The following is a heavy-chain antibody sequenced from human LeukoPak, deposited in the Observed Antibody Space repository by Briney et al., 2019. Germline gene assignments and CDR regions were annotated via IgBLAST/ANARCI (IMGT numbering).Heavy chain of an antibody. CDR3: ASGMRVGPNI. V-gene: IGHV3-48*04. CDR2: ISSSSGTI. J-gene: IGHJ4*02. CDR1: GFTFGPYT. Sequence: GGSLRLSCAASGFTFGPYTMNWVRQAPGKGLEWVSYISSSSGTIYYADSVKGRFTTSRDNAKNSLYLQMNSLRAEDTAVYYCASGMRVGPNIWGQGTLVTVSS. D-gene: IGHD1-26*01.